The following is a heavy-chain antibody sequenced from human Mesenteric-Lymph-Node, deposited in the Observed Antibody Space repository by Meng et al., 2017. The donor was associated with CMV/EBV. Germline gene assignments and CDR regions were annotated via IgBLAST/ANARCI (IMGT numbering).Heavy chain of an antibody. V-gene: IGHV4-39*01. CDR1: VDSISHSTHC. J-gene: IGHJ4*02. CDR3: AKRGNYDSDYSEY. CDR2: VHHCENT. D-gene: IGHD3-22*01. Sequence: LQKLGPGRAKPWKTRRLSCIVAVDSISHSTHCWTWSRQPPGNGLGGIGSVHHCENTDYNPSLKGRHTISAVSSANLLSLRLTTVTAADTATYDCAKRGNYDSDYSEYWGQGTLVTVSS.